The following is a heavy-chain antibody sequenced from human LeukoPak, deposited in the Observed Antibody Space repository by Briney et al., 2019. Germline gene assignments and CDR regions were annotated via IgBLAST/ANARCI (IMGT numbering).Heavy chain of an antibody. CDR3: AKIDY. Sequence: PGGSLRLSCAASGFTFSSYAMHWVRQAPGKGLEWVAVIWYNGSNKYYADSVEGRFTISRDNSKNTLYLQMNSLRAEDTAVYYCAKIDYWGQGTLVTVSS. J-gene: IGHJ4*02. CDR2: IWYNGSNK. CDR1: GFTFSSYA. V-gene: IGHV3-30*02.